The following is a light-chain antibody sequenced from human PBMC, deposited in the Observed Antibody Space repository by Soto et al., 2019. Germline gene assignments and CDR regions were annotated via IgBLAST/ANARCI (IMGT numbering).Light chain of an antibody. CDR2: DAS. J-gene: IGKJ2*01. Sequence: DIQMTQSPSTLSASVGDRVTITCRASQRISYWLAWFQQKPGKAPKLLIYDASNLQSGVPSRFSGSGSGTEFTLTISSLQPDDSATYYCQQYHSYSPDTFGQGTKLEIK. CDR3: QQYHSYSPDT. V-gene: IGKV1-5*01. CDR1: QRISYW.